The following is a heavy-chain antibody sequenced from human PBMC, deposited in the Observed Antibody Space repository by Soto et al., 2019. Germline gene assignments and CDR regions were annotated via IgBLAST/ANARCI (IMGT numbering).Heavy chain of an antibody. CDR3: ARDRKNYDSSGYYRNYGMDV. V-gene: IGHV4-34*01. Sequence: QVQLQQWGAGLLKPSETLSLTCAVYGGSFSGYYWSWIRQPPGKGLEWIGEINHSGSTNYNPSLKSRVTISVDTSKNQFSLKLSSVTAADTAVYYCARDRKNYDSSGYYRNYGMDVWGQGTTVTVSS. CDR1: GGSFSGYY. J-gene: IGHJ6*02. CDR2: INHSGST. D-gene: IGHD3-22*01.